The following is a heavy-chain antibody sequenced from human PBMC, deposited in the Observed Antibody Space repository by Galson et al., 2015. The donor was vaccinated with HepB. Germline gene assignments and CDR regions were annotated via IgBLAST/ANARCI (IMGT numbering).Heavy chain of an antibody. CDR1: GFTFSSYA. J-gene: IGHJ4*02. D-gene: IGHD2-2*01. Sequence: SLRLSCAASGFTFSSYAMHWVRQAPGKGLEWVAVISYDGSNKYYADSVKGRFTISRDDSKNTLYLQMNSLRAEDTAVYYCARAPLICNSTSCYVRGFDYWGQGTLVTVSS. CDR3: ARAPLICNSTSCYVRGFDY. CDR2: ISYDGSNK. V-gene: IGHV3-30*04.